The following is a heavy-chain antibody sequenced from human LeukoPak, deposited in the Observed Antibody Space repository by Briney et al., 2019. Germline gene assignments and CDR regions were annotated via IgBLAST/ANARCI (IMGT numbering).Heavy chain of an antibody. CDR2: INPNSGGI. V-gene: IGHV1-2*02. CDR3: ARGRITIFGVVIMAAFDI. Sequence: ASVKVSCKASGYTFTGYYMHWVRQAPGQGLEWMGWINPNSGGINYAQKFQGRVTMTRDTSISTAYMELSRLRSDDTAVYYCARGRITIFGVVIMAAFDIWGQGTMVTVSS. J-gene: IGHJ3*02. D-gene: IGHD3-3*01. CDR1: GYTFTGYY.